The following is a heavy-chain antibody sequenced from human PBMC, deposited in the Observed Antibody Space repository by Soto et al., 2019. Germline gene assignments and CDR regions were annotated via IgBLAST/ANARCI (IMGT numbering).Heavy chain of an antibody. CDR2: DYYSGSN. D-gene: IGHD6-19*01. Sequence: QVQLQESGPGLVKPSETMSLTCTVSGSSISSYYWSWLRQSPGKGLEWIGYDYYSGSNNNNPSLKRRVTIAVDMSKKQFAMKLTSVTAADTALYYCARLKYNSGWDYFDQWGQGTLVTVSS. CDR1: GSSISSYY. V-gene: IGHV4-59*01. CDR3: ARLKYNSGWDYFDQ. J-gene: IGHJ4*02.